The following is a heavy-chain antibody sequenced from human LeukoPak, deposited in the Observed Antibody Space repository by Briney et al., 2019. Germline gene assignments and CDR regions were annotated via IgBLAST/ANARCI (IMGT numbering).Heavy chain of an antibody. CDR2: INYSGST. CDR1: GGSIRSSSYY. V-gene: IGHV4-39*01. CDR3: ARPRGDAFDI. J-gene: IGHJ3*02. D-gene: IGHD3-10*01. Sequence: SETLSLTCTVSGGSIRSSSYYWDWIRQPPGKGLQWLGSINYSGSTHYNPSLESRVTISADTSKNQFSLKLSSVTAADTAVYYCARPRGDAFDIWGQGTMVTVSS.